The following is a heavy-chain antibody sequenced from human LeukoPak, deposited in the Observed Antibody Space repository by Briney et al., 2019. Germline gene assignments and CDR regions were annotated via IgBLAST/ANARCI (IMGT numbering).Heavy chain of an antibody. V-gene: IGHV4-59*12. CDR1: GGSISSYY. CDR2: IYYTGST. J-gene: IGHJ4*02. Sequence: HSETLSLTCTVSGGSISSYYWSWIRQPPGKGLEWIGYIYYTGSTNYNPSLKSRVTISVDRSKNQFSLKLSSVTAADTAVYYCARRGAQGVDYWGQGTLVTVSS. D-gene: IGHD1-26*01. CDR3: ARRGAQGVDY.